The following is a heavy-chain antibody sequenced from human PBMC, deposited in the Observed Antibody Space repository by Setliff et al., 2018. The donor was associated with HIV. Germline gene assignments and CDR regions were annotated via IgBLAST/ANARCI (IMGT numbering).Heavy chain of an antibody. CDR1: GFTFSNYV. V-gene: IGHV3-23*01. D-gene: IGHD3-3*01. CDR3: ARVFQSYFFDF. Sequence: GGSLRLSCAASGFTFSNYVINWVRQAPGKGLEWISGISGSGVNSYYADSVKGRFTISRDNSKNTLYLQMNSLRTEDTAVYYCARVFQSYFFDFWGQGTLVTVSS. J-gene: IGHJ4*02. CDR2: ISGSGVNS.